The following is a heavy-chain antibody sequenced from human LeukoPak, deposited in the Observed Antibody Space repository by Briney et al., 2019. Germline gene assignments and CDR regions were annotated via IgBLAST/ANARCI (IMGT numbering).Heavy chain of an antibody. CDR3: ARDTSPSIGVVGYDALDI. CDR2: INLDGSEK. CDR1: GLTFSMYW. V-gene: IGHV3-7*01. Sequence: GGSLRLSCAASGLTFSMYWMSWVRQAPGKGLEWVANINLDGSEKHYMDSVKGRFTISRDNAKNSLYLQMNSLRAEDTAVYYCARDTSPSIGVVGYDALDIWGQGTMVTVSS. D-gene: IGHD6-13*01. J-gene: IGHJ3*02.